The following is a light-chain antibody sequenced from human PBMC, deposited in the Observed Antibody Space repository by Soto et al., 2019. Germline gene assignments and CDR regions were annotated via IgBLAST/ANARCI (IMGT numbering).Light chain of an antibody. Sequence: QSALTQPRSVSGSPGQSVTISCTGTSSDVGGYNYVSWYQQHPGKAPKLMIYDVSKRPSGVPDRFSGSKSGNTASLTISGLQGEDEADYYCCSYADSQTRVFGTGTKVTVL. CDR3: CSYADSQTRV. J-gene: IGLJ1*01. CDR2: DVS. CDR1: SSDVGGYNY. V-gene: IGLV2-11*01.